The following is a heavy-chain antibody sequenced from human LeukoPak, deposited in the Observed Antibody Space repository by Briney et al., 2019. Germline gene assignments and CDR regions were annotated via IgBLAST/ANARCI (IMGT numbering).Heavy chain of an antibody. CDR3: VRDHGDYYFDY. CDR1: GFTFAGYG. J-gene: IGHJ4*02. D-gene: IGHD4-17*01. Sequence: PGGSLRLSCTASGFTFAGYGMHWVRQAPGKGLEWVALIIYDGSNKYHVDSVKGRFTVSRDNSKNTLYLQMNSLRAEDTAVYYCVRDHGDYYFDYWGQGTLVTVSS. CDR2: IIYDGSNK. V-gene: IGHV3-30*03.